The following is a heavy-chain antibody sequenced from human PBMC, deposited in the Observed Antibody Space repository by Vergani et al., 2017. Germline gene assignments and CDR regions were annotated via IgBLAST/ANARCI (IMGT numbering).Heavy chain of an antibody. CDR3: TTDAPGAYDFWSGYYKSGGDFDY. D-gene: IGHD3-3*01. Sequence: EVQLVESGGGLVKPGGSLRLSCAASGFTFSNAWMSWVRQAPGKGLEWVGRIKSKTDGGTTDYAAPVKGRFTISRDDSKNTLYMQMNSLKTEDTAVYYCTTDAPGAYDFWSGYYKSGGDFDYWGQGTLVTVSS. CDR1: GFTFSNAW. J-gene: IGHJ4*02. CDR2: IKSKTDGGTT. V-gene: IGHV3-15*01.